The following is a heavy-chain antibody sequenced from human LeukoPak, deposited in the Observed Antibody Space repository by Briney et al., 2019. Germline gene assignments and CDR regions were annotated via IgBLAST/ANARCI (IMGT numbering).Heavy chain of an antibody. J-gene: IGHJ4*02. CDR2: ISAYNGNT. D-gene: IGHD6-6*01. V-gene: IGHV1-18*01. CDR3: ARGATISSPYDY. CDR1: GYTFTNYG. Sequence: ASVKVSCKASGYTFTNYGISWVRQAPGQGLEWMGWISAYNGNTNYAQKLQGRVTMTTDTSTSPAYMELRSVRTDETAVYYCARGATISSPYDYWGQGTLVTVSS.